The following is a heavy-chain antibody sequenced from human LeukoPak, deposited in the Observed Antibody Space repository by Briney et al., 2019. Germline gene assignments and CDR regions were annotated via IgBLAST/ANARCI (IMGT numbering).Heavy chain of an antibody. D-gene: IGHD2-8*01. J-gene: IGHJ4*02. CDR1: GGSISIYY. CDR2: FYSSGTT. CDR3: ARDNGGWYFDY. Sequence: SETLSLTYTFSGGSISIYYWSWIRQPAGKGLEWIGRFYSSGTTNYNPSLKSRVTMSVDTSKSQFSLKLTSVTAADTAVYYCARDNGGWYFDYWGQGTLVTVSS. V-gene: IGHV4-4*07.